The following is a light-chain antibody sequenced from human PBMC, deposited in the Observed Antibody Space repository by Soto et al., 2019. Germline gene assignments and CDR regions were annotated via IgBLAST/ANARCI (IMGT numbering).Light chain of an antibody. J-gene: IGKJ1*01. CDR2: KAS. CDR1: QSISSW. Sequence: DIQMTQSPSTLSASVGDRVTITCRASQSISSWLAWYQQKPGKAPKLLIYKASNLESGVPSRFSGSGYGTEFTLTISSLQPDDYATYYCQQYNSDPWTFGRGSKVEI. V-gene: IGKV1-5*03. CDR3: QQYNSDPWT.